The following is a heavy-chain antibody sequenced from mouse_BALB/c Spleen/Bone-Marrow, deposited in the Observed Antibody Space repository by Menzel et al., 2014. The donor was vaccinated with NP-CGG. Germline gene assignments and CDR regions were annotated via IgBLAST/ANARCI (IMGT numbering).Heavy chain of an antibody. CDR3: SRGEDY. CDR2: INPYNSDS. CDR1: GYSFIGYF. J-gene: IGHJ2*01. V-gene: IGHV1-20*02. Sequence: EVMLVEPGPEMVKPGASVKTSCKASGYSFIGYFINWVMQSHGKSLEWIGRINPYNSDSVYNQKFRGKATLTVDKSSSTAHMELRSLASEDSAVYYCSRGEDYWSQDATLTISS.